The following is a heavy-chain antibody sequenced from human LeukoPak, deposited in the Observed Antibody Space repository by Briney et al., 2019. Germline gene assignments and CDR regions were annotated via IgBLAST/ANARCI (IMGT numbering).Heavy chain of an antibody. CDR3: ADGDYYDSSGYYPH. J-gene: IGHJ4*02. Sequence: GGSLRLSFAASGFTFSSYGMHWVRQAPGKGLEWVAVISYDGSNKYYADSVKGRFTISRDNSKNTLYLQMNSLRAEDTAVYYCADGDYYDSSGYYPHWGQGTLVTVSS. D-gene: IGHD3-22*01. CDR2: ISYDGSNK. V-gene: IGHV3-30*03. CDR1: GFTFSSYG.